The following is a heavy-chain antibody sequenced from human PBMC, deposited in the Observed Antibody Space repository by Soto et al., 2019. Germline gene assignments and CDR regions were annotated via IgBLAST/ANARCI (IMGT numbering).Heavy chain of an antibody. V-gene: IGHV1-2*02. Sequence: ASVKVSCKASGYTFSGYYTHWVRQAPGQGLEWMGWMNPKSGGTYFAQKFQGRVTLTRDTSISTAYMEVNSLRAEDTDVYYCAREGPAVGSTGGYGMDVWGQGTTVTVSS. CDR1: GYTFSGYY. J-gene: IGHJ6*02. D-gene: IGHD6-13*01. CDR2: MNPKSGGT. CDR3: AREGPAVGSTGGYGMDV.